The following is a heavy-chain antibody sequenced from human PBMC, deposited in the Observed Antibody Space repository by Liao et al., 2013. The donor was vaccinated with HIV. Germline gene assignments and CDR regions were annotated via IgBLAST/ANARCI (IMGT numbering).Heavy chain of an antibody. CDR1: GGSISSSGYY. CDR3: ARRPGSSSPLH. D-gene: IGHD6-6*01. V-gene: IGHV4-39*07. CDR2: IFYTGST. J-gene: IGHJ4*02. Sequence: QLQLQESGPGLVKPSETLSLTCTVSGGSISSSGYYWGWIRQPPGKGLEWIGSIFYTGSTYYNPSLKSRVTISVDTSKNQFSLKLNSVTAADTAVYYCARRPGSSSPLHWGQGTLVTVSS.